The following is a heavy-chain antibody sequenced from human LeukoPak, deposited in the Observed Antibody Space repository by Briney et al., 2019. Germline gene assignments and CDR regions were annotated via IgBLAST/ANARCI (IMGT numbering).Heavy chain of an antibody. CDR1: GGTFSSYA. V-gene: IGHV1-69*13. Sequence: GASVKVYCKASGGTFSSYAISWVRQAPGQGLEWMGGNIPIFGTANYAQKFQGRVTITADESASTAYMELSSLRSEDTAVYYCASATYYYGSGSYEYWGQGTLVTVSS. CDR3: ASATYYYGSGSYEY. J-gene: IGHJ4*02. D-gene: IGHD3-10*01. CDR2: NIPIFGTA.